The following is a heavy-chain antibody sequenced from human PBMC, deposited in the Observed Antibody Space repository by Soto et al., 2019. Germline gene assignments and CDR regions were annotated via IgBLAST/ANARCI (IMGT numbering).Heavy chain of an antibody. J-gene: IGHJ4*02. CDR3: ARGPTDYYDNSGNYFLDY. Sequence: QVQLVQFGAEVKKPGASVKVSCKASGYTFTTYGMSWVRQAPGQGLDWMGWISTYNGNTKYAERLQGRVTMTTDTTTSTAYMELRSLTSDDTAVYYCARGPTDYYDNSGNYFLDYWGQGTLVTVSS. CDR1: GYTFTTYG. CDR2: ISTYNGNT. V-gene: IGHV1-18*01. D-gene: IGHD3-22*01.